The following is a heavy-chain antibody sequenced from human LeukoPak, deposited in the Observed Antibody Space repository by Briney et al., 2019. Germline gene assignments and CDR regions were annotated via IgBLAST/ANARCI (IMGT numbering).Heavy chain of an antibody. V-gene: IGHV3-7*01. J-gene: IGHJ4*02. CDR1: GFTFSDYW. CDR3: AREDDWNYEDY. Sequence: GGSLRLSCVVSGFTFSDYWMSWVRQAPGKGLEWVANIKQDGSEKYYVNSVKGRFTISRDNAKNSLYLQMNSLRAEDTAIYYCAREDDWNYEDYWGQGTLVTVSS. D-gene: IGHD1-7*01. CDR2: IKQDGSEK.